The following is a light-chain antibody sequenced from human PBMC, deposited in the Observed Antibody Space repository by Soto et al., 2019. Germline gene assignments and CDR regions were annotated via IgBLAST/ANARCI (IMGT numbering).Light chain of an antibody. V-gene: IGKV3-15*01. Sequence: EIVMTQSPATLSLSPGERATLSCRASLSVSSDLAWYRQKPGQAPRLLIYRAFTRATGIPARFSGSGFGTDFTLTISGLQSEDFAVYYCQQYNNWPPLTFGGGTKVDIK. CDR2: RAF. J-gene: IGKJ4*01. CDR3: QQYNNWPPLT. CDR1: LSVSSD.